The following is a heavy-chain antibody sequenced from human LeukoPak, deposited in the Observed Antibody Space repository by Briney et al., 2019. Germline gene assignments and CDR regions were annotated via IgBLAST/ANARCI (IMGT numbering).Heavy chain of an antibody. V-gene: IGHV3-7*01. CDR3: ARAPRYYGSGPYYFDY. Sequence: GGSLRLSCAASGFTFSSYWMSWVRQAPGKGLEWVANIKQDGSEKYYVDSVKGRFTISRDNAKNSLYLQMNSLRAEDTAVYYCARAPRYYGSGPYYFDYWGQGTLVTVSS. D-gene: IGHD3-10*01. CDR2: IKQDGSEK. CDR1: GFTFSSYW. J-gene: IGHJ4*02.